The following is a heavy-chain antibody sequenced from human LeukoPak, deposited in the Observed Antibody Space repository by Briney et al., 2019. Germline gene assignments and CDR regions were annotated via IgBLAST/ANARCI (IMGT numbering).Heavy chain of an antibody. CDR1: EFIFSDYW. J-gene: IGHJ5*01. V-gene: IGHV3-7*03. D-gene: IGHD3-10*01. CDR2: IKQGGREE. CDR3: ARDNGGWFDS. Sequence: GGSLRLSCVASEFIFSDYWMSWVRQAAGKGLERVANIKQGGREEKYVGSVKGRFAISRDDAKSTLYLQMDSLSGDDTAVYYCARDNGGWFDSWGRGTLVTVSS.